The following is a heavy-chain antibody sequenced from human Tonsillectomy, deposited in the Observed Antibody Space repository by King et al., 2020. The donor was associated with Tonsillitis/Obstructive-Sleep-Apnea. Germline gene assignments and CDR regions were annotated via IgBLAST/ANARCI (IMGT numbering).Heavy chain of an antibody. Sequence: VQLQQWGAGLLKPSVTLSLTCAVYGGSFSGYYWSWIRQPPGKGLEWIGEINHSGSTNYNPSLKSRVTISVDTSKNQFSLKLSSVTAADTAVYYCARPYCSSTSCYLDVWGKGTTVTVSS. CDR1: GGSFSGYY. D-gene: IGHD2-2*01. CDR2: INHSGST. CDR3: ARPYCSSTSCYLDV. V-gene: IGHV4-34*01. J-gene: IGHJ6*04.